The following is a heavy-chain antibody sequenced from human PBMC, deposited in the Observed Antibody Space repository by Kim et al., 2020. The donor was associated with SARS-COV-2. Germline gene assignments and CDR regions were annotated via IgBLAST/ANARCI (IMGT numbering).Heavy chain of an antibody. J-gene: IGHJ6*02. V-gene: IGHV4-34*01. CDR3: ARVRSSRFIIFYYYGMDV. CDR2: INHSGST. D-gene: IGHD6-13*01. Sequence: SETLSLTCTVYGGSFSGDYWCWIRQRPGPELEWIGEINHSGSTNYNPSLTSRGTISVDTSKTQFSLKLSSVTAADTAVYYCARVRSSRFIIFYYYGMDVWGQGTTVTVSS. CDR1: GGSFSGDY.